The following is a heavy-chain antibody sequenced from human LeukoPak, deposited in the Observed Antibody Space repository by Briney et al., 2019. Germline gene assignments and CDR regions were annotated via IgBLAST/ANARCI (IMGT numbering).Heavy chain of an antibody. Sequence: PSETLSLTCTVSGGSISSYYWSWIRQHPGKGLEWIGYIDYSGSTYYNPSLKSRVTISVDTSKNQFSLKLSSVTAADTAVYYCASGMGGYCSGGNCYRAFDYWGQGTLVTVSS. J-gene: IGHJ4*02. D-gene: IGHD2-15*01. CDR3: ASGMGGYCSGGNCYRAFDY. CDR2: IDYSGST. CDR1: GGSISSYY. V-gene: IGHV4-59*06.